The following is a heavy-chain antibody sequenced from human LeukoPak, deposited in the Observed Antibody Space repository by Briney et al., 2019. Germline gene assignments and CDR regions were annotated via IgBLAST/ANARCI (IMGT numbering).Heavy chain of an antibody. D-gene: IGHD6-13*01. CDR2: INHSGST. Sequence: SETLSLTCAVYGGSFSGYYWSWIRQPPGKGLEWIGEINHSGSTNYNPSLKSRVTISVDTSKNQFSLKLSSVTAADTAVYYCARSTGYSSSWYRNWYFDLWGRGTLVTVSS. V-gene: IGHV4-34*01. J-gene: IGHJ2*01. CDR3: ARSTGYSSSWYRNWYFDL. CDR1: GGSFSGYY.